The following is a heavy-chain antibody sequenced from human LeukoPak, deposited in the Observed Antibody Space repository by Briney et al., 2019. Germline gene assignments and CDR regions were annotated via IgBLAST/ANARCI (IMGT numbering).Heavy chain of an antibody. J-gene: IGHJ5*02. Sequence: PSETLSLTCTVSGGSISSGDYYWSWIRQPPGKGLEWIGYIYYSGSTYYNPSLKSRVTISVDTSKNQFSLKLSSVTAADTAVYYCAGVKYCGGDCWDWFDPWGQGTLVTVSS. CDR2: IYYSGST. V-gene: IGHV4-30-4*01. CDR3: AGVKYCGGDCWDWFDP. D-gene: IGHD2-21*02. CDR1: GGSISSGDYY.